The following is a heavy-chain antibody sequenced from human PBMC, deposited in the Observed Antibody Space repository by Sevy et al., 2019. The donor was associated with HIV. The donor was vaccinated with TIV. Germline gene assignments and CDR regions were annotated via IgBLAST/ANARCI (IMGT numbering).Heavy chain of an antibody. CDR1: GFTFSSYA. CDR3: AKDGSSGWYEVSGPYYYYGMDV. Sequence: GGSLRLSCAASGFTFSSYAMSWVRRAPEKGLEWVSAPSGSGGSTYYADSVKGRFTISRDNSKNTLYLQMNSLRAEDTAVYYCAKDGSSGWYEVSGPYYYYGMDVWGQGTTVTVSS. CDR2: PSGSGGST. J-gene: IGHJ6*02. V-gene: IGHV3-23*01. D-gene: IGHD6-19*01.